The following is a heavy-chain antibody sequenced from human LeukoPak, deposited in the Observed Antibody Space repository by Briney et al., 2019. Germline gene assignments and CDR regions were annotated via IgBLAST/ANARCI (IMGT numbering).Heavy chain of an antibody. D-gene: IGHD5-24*01. V-gene: IGHV1-2*06. CDR1: GYTFTGYY. J-gene: IGHJ4*02. CDR3: AREGMATTRKFDY. CDR2: INPNSGGT. Sequence: GASVKVSCKASGYTFTGYYMHWVRQAPGQGLEWMGRINPNSGGTNYAQKFQGRVTMTRDTSISTAYMELSRLRSGDTAVYYCAREGMATTRKFDYWGQGTLVTVSS.